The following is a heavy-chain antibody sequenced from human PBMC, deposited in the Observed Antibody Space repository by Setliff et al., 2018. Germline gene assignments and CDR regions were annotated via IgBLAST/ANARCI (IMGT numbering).Heavy chain of an antibody. CDR1: GGSISSSSYY. CDR2: IYYSGIT. V-gene: IGHV4-39*07. J-gene: IGHJ6*02. Sequence: SETLSLTCTVSGGSISSSSYYWGWIRQPPGKGLEWIGSIYYSGITYYNPSLKSRVTISVDTSKNQFSLKLSSVTAADTAVYYCARVSQYSSGWYYYYYYCMDVWGQGTTVTVSS. CDR3: ARVSQYSSGWYYYYYYCMDV. D-gene: IGHD6-19*01.